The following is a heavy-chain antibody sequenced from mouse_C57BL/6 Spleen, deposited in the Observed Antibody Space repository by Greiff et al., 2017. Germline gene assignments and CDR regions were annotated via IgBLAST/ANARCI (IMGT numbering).Heavy chain of an antibody. CDR3: ARMWLPLYAMDY. V-gene: IGHV5-17*01. D-gene: IGHD2-2*01. CDR2: ISSGSSTI. Sequence: EVKLVESGGGLVKPGGSLKLSCAASGFTFSDYGMHWVRQAPEKGLEWVAYISSGSSTIYYADTVKGRFTISRDNAKNTLFLQMTSLRSEDTAMYYCARMWLPLYAMDYWGQGTSVTVSS. J-gene: IGHJ4*01. CDR1: GFTFSDYG.